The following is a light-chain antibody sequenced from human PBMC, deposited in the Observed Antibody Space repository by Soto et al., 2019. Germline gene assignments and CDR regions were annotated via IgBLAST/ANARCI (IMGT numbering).Light chain of an antibody. CDR2: DVT. J-gene: IGLJ2*01. V-gene: IGLV2-11*01. Sequence: QSALAKPRSVSGSPGQSVTISCSGTSSDVGGYNSVSWYQQFPGKAPKLMIYDVTKRPSGVPDRFSGSKSGNTASLTISGLQAEDEADYYCCSYAASDTLVFSGGTKLAVL. CDR1: SSDVGGYNS. CDR3: CSYAASDTLV.